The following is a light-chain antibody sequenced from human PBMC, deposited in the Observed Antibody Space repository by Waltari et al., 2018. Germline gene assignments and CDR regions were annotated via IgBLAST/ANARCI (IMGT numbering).Light chain of an antibody. CDR1: QSISSGF. V-gene: IGKV3-20*01. J-gene: IGKJ2*01. CDR2: GAS. Sequence: EIVLPQSPVTLSLPPGERATLSCRASQSISSGFLVWYQQKPGRAPRLLIYGASNRATGIPDRFSGSRSGTDCTLTISRLEPEDLAVYYCQQYHNSPYTGDQGTKLEIK. CDR3: QQYHNSPYT.